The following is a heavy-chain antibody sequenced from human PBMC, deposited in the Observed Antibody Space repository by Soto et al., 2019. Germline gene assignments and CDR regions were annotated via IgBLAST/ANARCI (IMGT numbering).Heavy chain of an antibody. CDR3: ARYGSGSSFDY. D-gene: IGHD3-10*01. CDR1: GGSISSGDYY. Sequence: QVQLQESGPGLVKPSQTLALTCTVSGGSISSGDYYWSWIRQHPGKGLEWIGYIYYSGSTYYNPSLKSRVTISVDTSKNQLSLKLTSVTAADTAVYYCARYGSGSSFDYWGQGTLVTVSS. J-gene: IGHJ4*02. V-gene: IGHV4-31*03. CDR2: IYYSGST.